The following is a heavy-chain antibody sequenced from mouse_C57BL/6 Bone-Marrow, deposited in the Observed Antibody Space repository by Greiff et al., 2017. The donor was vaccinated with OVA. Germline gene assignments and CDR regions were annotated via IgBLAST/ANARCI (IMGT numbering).Heavy chain of an antibody. J-gene: IGHJ3*01. V-gene: IGHV1-64*01. CDR3: ARDYYDYVGPFAY. Sequence: VQLQQPGAELVKPGASVKLSCKASGYTFTSYWMHWVKQRPGQGLEWIGMIHPNSGSTNYNEKFKSKATLTVDKSSSTAYMQLSSLTSEDSAVYYCARDYYDYVGPFAYWGQGTLVTVSA. CDR2: IHPNSGST. CDR1: GYTFTSYW. D-gene: IGHD2-4*01.